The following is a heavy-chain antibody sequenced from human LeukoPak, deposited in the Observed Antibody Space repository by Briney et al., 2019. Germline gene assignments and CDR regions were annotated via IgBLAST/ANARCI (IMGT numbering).Heavy chain of an antibody. J-gene: IGHJ4*02. CDR2: IRYDGSNK. D-gene: IGHD5-24*01. CDR1: GFTFSSYG. CDR3: AKDGRWLQDHFDY. Sequence: GGSLRLSCAASGFTFSSYGIHWVRQAPGKGLEWVAFIRYDGSNKYYADSVRGRFTISRDNSKNTLYLQINSLRGEDTAVYYCAKDGRWLQDHFDYWGQGTLVTVSS. V-gene: IGHV3-30*02.